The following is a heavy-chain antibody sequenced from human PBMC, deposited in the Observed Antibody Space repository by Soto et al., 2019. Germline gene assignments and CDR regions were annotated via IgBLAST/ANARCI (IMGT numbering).Heavy chain of an antibody. CDR3: ARGLSGSYYYYYYGMDV. V-gene: IGHV3-23*01. J-gene: IGHJ6*02. CDR2: ISGSGGST. D-gene: IGHD1-26*01. CDR1: GFTFSSYA. Sequence: PVGSLRLSCAASGFTFSSYAMSWVRQAPGKGLEWVSAISGSGGSTYYADSVKGRFTISRDNSKNTLYLQMNSLRAEDTAVYYCARGLSGSYYYYYYGMDVWGQGTTVTVSS.